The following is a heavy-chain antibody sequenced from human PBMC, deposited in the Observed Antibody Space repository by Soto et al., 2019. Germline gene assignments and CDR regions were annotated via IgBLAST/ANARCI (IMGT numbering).Heavy chain of an antibody. J-gene: IGHJ4*02. CDR3: ARGRYGDY. CDR1: GYTFTSYG. Sequence: QVHLVQSGAEVKKPGASVKVSCKASGYTFTSYGITWVRQAPGQGLEWMGWISAHNGNTDYTQKLQGRVIVTRDTSTRTAYMELRSLISDDTAVYYCARGRYGDYCGQGALVTVSS. D-gene: IGHD1-1*01. V-gene: IGHV1-18*01. CDR2: ISAHNGNT.